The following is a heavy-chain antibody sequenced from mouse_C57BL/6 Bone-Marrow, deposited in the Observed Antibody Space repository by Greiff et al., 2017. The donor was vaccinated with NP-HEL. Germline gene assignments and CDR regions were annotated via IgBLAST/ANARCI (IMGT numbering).Heavy chain of an antibody. D-gene: IGHD1-1*01. CDR3: ARGAYYSGFAY. V-gene: IGHV1-18*01. Sequence: EVQLQQSGPELVKPGASVKIPCKASGYTFTDYNMDWVKQSHGKSLEWIGDINPNNGGTSYNQKFKGKATLTVDKSTSTAYMELRSLTSEDTAVYYCARGAYYSGFAYWGQGTLVTVSA. CDR1: GYTFTDYN. J-gene: IGHJ3*01. CDR2: INPNNGGT.